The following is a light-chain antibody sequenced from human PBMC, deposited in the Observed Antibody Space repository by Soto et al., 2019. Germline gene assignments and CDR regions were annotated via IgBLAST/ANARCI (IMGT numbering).Light chain of an antibody. CDR2: EVN. CDR1: SSDVGGYNY. J-gene: IGLJ1*01. CDR3: SSYAGSSNV. Sequence: QSVLTQHPSASGSPGQSVAISCTGTSSDVGGYNYVSWYQQHPGKGHKLMIYEVNKRPSGVPDRFSGSKSGNTASLTVSGLQAEDEADYYCSSYAGSSNVFGTGTKVTVL. V-gene: IGLV2-8*01.